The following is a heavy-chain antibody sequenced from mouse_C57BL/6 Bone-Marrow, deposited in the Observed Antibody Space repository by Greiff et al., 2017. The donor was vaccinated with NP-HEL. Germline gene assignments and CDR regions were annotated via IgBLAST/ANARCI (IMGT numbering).Heavy chain of an antibody. CDR2: ISGGGGNT. CDR3: ARHEVRDED. Sequence: EVQLVESGGGLVKPGGSLKLSCAASGFTFSSYSMSWVRQTPEKRLEWVATISGGGGNTYYPDSVKGRFPISRDNAKNTLYLQLSSLRSEDTAFFNCARHEVRDEDWGQVTTLTVAS. D-gene: IGHD2-14*01. J-gene: IGHJ2*01. V-gene: IGHV5-9*01. CDR1: GFTFSSYS.